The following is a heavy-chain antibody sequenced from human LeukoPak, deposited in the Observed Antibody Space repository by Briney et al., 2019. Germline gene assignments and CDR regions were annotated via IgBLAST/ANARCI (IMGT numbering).Heavy chain of an antibody. CDR2: ISYDGSNK. Sequence: GGSLRLSCAASRFTFSSYTMHWVRQAPGKGLEWVAVISYDGSNKYYADSVKGRFTISRDNSKNTLYLQMNSLRTEDTAVYYCARGSGYTYSFTGRERTKSRLDYWGQGTLVTVSS. J-gene: IGHJ4*02. CDR1: RFTFSSYT. V-gene: IGHV3-30*04. CDR3: ARGSGYTYSFTGRERTKSRLDY. D-gene: IGHD5-18*01.